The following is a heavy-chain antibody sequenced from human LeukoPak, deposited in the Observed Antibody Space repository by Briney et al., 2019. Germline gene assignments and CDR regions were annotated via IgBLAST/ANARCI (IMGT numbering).Heavy chain of an antibody. CDR3: AKAPSHHYYYDSSGYGDYFDY. CDR1: VFTFSDYN. V-gene: IGHV3-23*01. J-gene: IGHJ4*02. CDR2: ISGSGGST. Sequence: GGSLRLSCAPSVFTFSDYNMRGGREAPGKGVERGSAISGSGGSTYYADSVRGGLTISRDSSKNTLYLQMNRLRAEDTAVYNAAKAPSHHYYYDSSGYGDYFDYWGQGTLVTVSS. D-gene: IGHD3-22*01.